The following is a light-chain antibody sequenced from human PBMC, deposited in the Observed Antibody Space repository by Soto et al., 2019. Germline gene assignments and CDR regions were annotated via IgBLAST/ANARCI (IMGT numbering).Light chain of an antibody. CDR3: QQYATSPGT. CDR1: QSVSSY. V-gene: IGKV3-11*01. Sequence: EIVLTQSPATLSLSPGERATLSCRASQSVSSYLAWYQQKPGQAPRLLIYDASNRATGIPARFSGSGSGTDFTLTISSLEPEDFAVYYCQQYATSPGTFGQGTKVAIK. J-gene: IGKJ1*01. CDR2: DAS.